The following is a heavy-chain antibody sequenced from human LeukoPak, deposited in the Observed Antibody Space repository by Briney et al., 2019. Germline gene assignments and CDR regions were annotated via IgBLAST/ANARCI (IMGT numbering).Heavy chain of an antibody. Sequence: PGGSLRLSCAASGFTVSSNYMSWVRQAPGKGLEWVSVIYSGGSTYYADSVKGRFTISRDNSKNTLYLQMNSLRAEDTAVYYCARAAPYSGYEPWGQGTLVTVSS. CDR1: GFTVSSNY. D-gene: IGHD5-12*01. V-gene: IGHV3-53*01. CDR2: IYSGGST. CDR3: ARAAPYSGYEP. J-gene: IGHJ5*02.